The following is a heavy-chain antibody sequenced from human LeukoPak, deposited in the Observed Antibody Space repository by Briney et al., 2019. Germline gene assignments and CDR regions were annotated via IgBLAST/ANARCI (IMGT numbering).Heavy chain of an antibody. CDR1: GYTFSGNY. Sequence: EASVKVSCKASGYTFSGNYIQWVRQAPGQGLEWMGWINPNNGGTNYAQNFQGRVTMTRDTSISTAYMELSRLTSDDTAVYYCARDHCATTGCYEDYYYGLDVWGQGTTVTVSS. D-gene: IGHD2-2*01. V-gene: IGHV1-2*02. CDR3: ARDHCATTGCYEDYYYGLDV. J-gene: IGHJ6*02. CDR2: INPNNGGT.